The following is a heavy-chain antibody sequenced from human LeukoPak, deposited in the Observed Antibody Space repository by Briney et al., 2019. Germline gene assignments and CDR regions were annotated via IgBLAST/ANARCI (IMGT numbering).Heavy chain of an antibody. D-gene: IGHD3-3*01. CDR1: GFTFSSYS. Sequence: GGSLRLSCAASGFTFSSYSMNWVRQAPGKGLEWVSYISSSSSTIYYADSVKGRFTISRDNAKNSLYLQMNSLRAEDTSVYYCARDFDYDFWSGYSVTPSMGYFDYWGQGTLVTVSS. CDR3: ARDFDYDFWSGYSVTPSMGYFDY. V-gene: IGHV3-48*01. CDR2: ISSSSSTI. J-gene: IGHJ4*02.